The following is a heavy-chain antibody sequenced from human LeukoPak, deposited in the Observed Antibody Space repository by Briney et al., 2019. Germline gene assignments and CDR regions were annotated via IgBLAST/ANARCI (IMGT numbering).Heavy chain of an antibody. CDR2: INPNSGGT. V-gene: IGHV1-2*02. Sequence: ASVKVSCKASGYTFTGYYMHWVRQAPGQGLEWMGWINPNSGGTNYAQKFQGRVTMTRDTSISTAYMELSRLRSDDTAVYYCAKVVYDYVWGSYRPEPYYFDYWGQGTLVTVSS. D-gene: IGHD3-16*02. J-gene: IGHJ4*02. CDR1: GYTFTGYY. CDR3: AKVVYDYVWGSYRPEPYYFDY.